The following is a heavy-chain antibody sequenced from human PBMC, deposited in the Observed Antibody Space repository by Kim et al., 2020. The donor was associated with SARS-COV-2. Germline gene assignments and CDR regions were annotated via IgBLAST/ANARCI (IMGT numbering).Heavy chain of an antibody. V-gene: IGHV1-46*01. D-gene: IGHD3-3*01. CDR2: INPSGGST. CDR3: ARDHHRPQILEWLPHYGMDV. J-gene: IGHJ6*02. Sequence: ASVKVSCKASGYTFTSYYMHWVRQAPGQGLEWMGIINPSGGSTSYAQKFQGRVTMTRDTSTSTVYMELSSLRSEDTAVYYCARDHHRPQILEWLPHYGMDVWGQGTTVTVSS. CDR1: GYTFTSYY.